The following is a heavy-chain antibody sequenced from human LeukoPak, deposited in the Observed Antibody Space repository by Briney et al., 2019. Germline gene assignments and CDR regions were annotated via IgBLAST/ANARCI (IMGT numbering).Heavy chain of an antibody. CDR3: ARDRYRRSRRIPFDY. CDR1: GYTFTSYY. V-gene: IGHV1-46*01. D-gene: IGHD6-13*01. CDR2: INPSGGST. Sequence: ASVKVSCKASGYTFTSYYMHWVRQAPGQGLEWMGIINPSGGSTSYAQKFQGRVTMTRDTSTSTVYMELSSLRCEDPAVYYCARDRYRRSRRIPFDYWGQGTLVTVYS. J-gene: IGHJ4*02.